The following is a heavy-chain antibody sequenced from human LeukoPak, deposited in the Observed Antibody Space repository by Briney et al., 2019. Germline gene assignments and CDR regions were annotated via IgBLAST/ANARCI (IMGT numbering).Heavy chain of an antibody. V-gene: IGHV3-23*01. CDR3: AKSVESAVTTNPYFDY. CDR1: GFTFSSYA. D-gene: IGHD4-17*01. Sequence: PGGSLRLSCAASGFTFSSYAMSWVRQAPGKGLEWVSIIRGSGGSTYYADSVKGRFTISRDNSKNTLVLQMNSLRAEDTAVYYCAKSVESAVTTNPYFDYWGQGTLVTVSS. CDR2: IRGSGGST. J-gene: IGHJ4*02.